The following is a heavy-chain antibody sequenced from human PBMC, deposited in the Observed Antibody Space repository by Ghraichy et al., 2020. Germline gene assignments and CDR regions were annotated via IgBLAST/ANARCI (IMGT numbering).Heavy chain of an antibody. CDR3: ARVLGPGIAVQTGRGDPEFWFDP. J-gene: IGHJ5*02. CDR2: IIPIFGTA. D-gene: IGHD6-19*01. Sequence: SVKVSCKASGGTFSSYAISWVRQAPGQGLEWMGGIIPIFGTANYAQKFQGRVTITADESTSTAYMELSSLRSEDTAVYYCARVLGPGIAVQTGRGDPEFWFDPWGQGTLVTVSS. V-gene: IGHV1-69*13. CDR1: GGTFSSYA.